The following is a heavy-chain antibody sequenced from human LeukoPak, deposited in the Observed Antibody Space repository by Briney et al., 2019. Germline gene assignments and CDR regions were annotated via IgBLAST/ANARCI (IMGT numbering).Heavy chain of an antibody. CDR1: GFTVSSNY. Sequence: KTGGSLRLSCAASGFTVSSNYMSWVRQAPGKGLEWVSSISSSSSYIYYADSVKGRFTISRDNAKNSLYLQMNSLRAEDTAVYYCASHSGGYGSPYYYYGMDVWGQGTTVTVSS. D-gene: IGHD3-10*01. CDR3: ASHSGGYGSPYYYYGMDV. CDR2: ISSSSSYI. J-gene: IGHJ6*02. V-gene: IGHV3-21*01.